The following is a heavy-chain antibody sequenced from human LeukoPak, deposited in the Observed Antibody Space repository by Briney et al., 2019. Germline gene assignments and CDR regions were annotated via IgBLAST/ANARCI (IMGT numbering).Heavy chain of an antibody. D-gene: IGHD3-3*01. CDR3: ARHGTIFGVVILDYYYMDV. CDR1: GYSLTSYW. CDR2: IYPGDSDT. V-gene: IGHV5-51*01. J-gene: IGHJ6*03. Sequence: GESLKISCKGSGYSLTSYWIGWVRQMPGKGLEWMGIIYPGDSDTRYSPSFQGQVTISADKSISTAYLQWSSLKASDTAMYYCARHGTIFGVVILDYYYMDVWGKGTTVTVSS.